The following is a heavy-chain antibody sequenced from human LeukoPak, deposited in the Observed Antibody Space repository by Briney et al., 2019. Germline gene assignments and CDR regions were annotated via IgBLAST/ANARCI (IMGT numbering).Heavy chain of an antibody. Sequence: SETLSLTCTVSGGSIRRGGYHWSWIRQHPGMGLEWIGYIYYSGSNYYNPSLKSRVTITVDTSKNQFSLNLSSVTAADTAVYYCAADSKSAEAGLVRFDDWGQGTLVTVSS. CDR3: AADSKSAEAGLVRFDD. V-gene: IGHV4-31*03. CDR1: GGSIRRGGYH. J-gene: IGHJ4*02. D-gene: IGHD6-19*01. CDR2: IYYSGSN.